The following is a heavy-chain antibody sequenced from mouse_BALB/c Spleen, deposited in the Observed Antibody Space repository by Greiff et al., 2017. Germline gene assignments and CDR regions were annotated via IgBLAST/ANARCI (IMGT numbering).Heavy chain of an antibody. CDR2: IDPETGGT. CDR1: GYTFTDYE. CDR3: TRRYDGWYFDV. D-gene: IGHD2-3*01. J-gene: IGHJ1*01. Sequence: QVQLQQSGAELVRPGASVTLSCKASGYTFTDYEMHWVKQTPVHGLEWIGAIDPETGGTAYNQKFKGKATLTADKSSSTAYMELRSLTSEDSAVYYCTRRYDGWYFDVWGAGTTVTVSS. V-gene: IGHV1-15*01.